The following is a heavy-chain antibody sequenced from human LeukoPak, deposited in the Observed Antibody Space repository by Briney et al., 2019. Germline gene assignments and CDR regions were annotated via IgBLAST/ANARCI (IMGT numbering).Heavy chain of an antibody. CDR3: ARLTYYYDSSGSHGAFDI. J-gene: IGHJ3*02. CDR1: GGSFSGYY. CDR2: INHSGST. Sequence: SETLSLTCAVYGGSFSGYYWSWIRQPPGKGLEWIGEINHSGSTNYNPSLKSRATISVDTSKNQFSLKLSSVTAADTAVYYCARLTYYYDSSGSHGAFDIWGQGTMVTVSS. V-gene: IGHV4-34*01. D-gene: IGHD3-22*01.